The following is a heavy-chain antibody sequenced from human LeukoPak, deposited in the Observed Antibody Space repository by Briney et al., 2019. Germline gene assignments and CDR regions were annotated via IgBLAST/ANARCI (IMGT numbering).Heavy chain of an antibody. V-gene: IGHV1-69*05. Sequence: ASVKVSCKASGGTFSSYAISWVRQAPGQGLEWMGRIIPIFGTANYAQKFQGRVTITTDESTSTAYMELRSLRSDDTAVYYCAIRPGGRPAAERPIGVWGQGTLVTVSS. D-gene: IGHD2-2*01. CDR1: GGTFSSYA. CDR3: AIRPGGRPAAERPIGV. J-gene: IGHJ4*02. CDR2: IIPIFGTA.